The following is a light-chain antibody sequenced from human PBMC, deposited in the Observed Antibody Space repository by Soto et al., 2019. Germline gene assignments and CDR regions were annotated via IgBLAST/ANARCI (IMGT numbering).Light chain of an antibody. Sequence: QAVVTQPPSASGTPGQRVTISCSGGSSNIGSNYVYWYQHVPGTAPKLLIYRSNQRPSGVPDRFSGSKSGTSASLAISGLRSEDEADYYCAAWDGGLSGRVFGGGTKLT. CDR1: SSNIGSNY. CDR3: AAWDGGLSGRV. V-gene: IGLV1-47*01. CDR2: RSN. J-gene: IGLJ2*01.